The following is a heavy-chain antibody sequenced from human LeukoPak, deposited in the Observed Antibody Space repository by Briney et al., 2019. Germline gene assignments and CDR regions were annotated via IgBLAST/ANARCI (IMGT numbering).Heavy chain of an antibody. CDR1: GYSFTSYW. V-gene: IGHV5-51*01. D-gene: IGHD2-15*01. CDR3: ARSRPSYCSGGSCYGGLFDY. Sequence: GESLKISCKGSGYSFTSYWIGWVRQMPGKGLEWMGIIYPGDSDTRYSPSFQGQVTISADKSISTAYLQWSSLKASDTAMCYCARSRPSYCSGGSCYGGLFDYWGQGALVTVSS. CDR2: IYPGDSDT. J-gene: IGHJ4*02.